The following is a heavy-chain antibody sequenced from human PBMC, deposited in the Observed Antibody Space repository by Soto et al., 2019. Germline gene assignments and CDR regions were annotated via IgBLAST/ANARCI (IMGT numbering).Heavy chain of an antibody. J-gene: IGHJ4*02. CDR2: IIPIFGTA. V-gene: IGHV1-69*12. D-gene: IGHD5-12*01. CDR3: ARDIGDGYNSIWYFDY. CDR1: GGTFSSYA. Sequence: QVQLVQSGAEVKKPGSSVKVSCKASGGTFSSYAISWVRQAPGQGLEWMGGIIPIFGTANYAQKFQGRVTITADESTSTAYMELSSLRSEDTAAYYCARDIGDGYNSIWYFDYWGQGTLVTVSS.